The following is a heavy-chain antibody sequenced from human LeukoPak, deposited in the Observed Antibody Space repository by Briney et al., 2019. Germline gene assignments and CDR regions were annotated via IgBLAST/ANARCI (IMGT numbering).Heavy chain of an antibody. V-gene: IGHV3-7*03. Sequence: GRSLRLSCAASGLTFSSYAMHWARQAPGKGLEWVASINHNGNVNYYVDSVKGRFTISRDNAKNSLYLQMSNLRAEDTAVYFCARGGGLDVWAKGPRSPSP. D-gene: IGHD3-16*01. CDR1: GLTFSSYA. CDR3: ARGGGLDV. CDR2: INHNGNVN. J-gene: IGHJ6*02.